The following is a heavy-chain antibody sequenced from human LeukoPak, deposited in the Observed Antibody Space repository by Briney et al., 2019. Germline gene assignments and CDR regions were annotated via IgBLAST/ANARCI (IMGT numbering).Heavy chain of an antibody. CDR3: VLADILTGYYGVDY. CDR1: GYSFTSYD. J-gene: IGHJ4*02. CDR2: MNPNSGNT. V-gene: IGHV1-8*01. D-gene: IGHD3-9*01. Sequence: ASVKVSCEASGYSFTSYDINWVRQATGQGLEWMGWMNPNSGNTGYAQKFQGRVAMTRSTPLTTAYMELSSLTSEDTAVYYCVLADILTGYYGVDYWGQGTLVTVSS.